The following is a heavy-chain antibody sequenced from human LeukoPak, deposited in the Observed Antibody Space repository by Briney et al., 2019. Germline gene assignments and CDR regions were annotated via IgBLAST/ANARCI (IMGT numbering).Heavy chain of an antibody. J-gene: IGHJ4*02. D-gene: IGHD2-8*01. CDR3: ARLERLMSSDHF. Sequence: ASVKVSCKASGYTFTGYYIHWVRQAPRQGLEWMGRINPISGGTNYAQKFHGRVSITTDTSINTAYMELNRLTYDDTAVYYCARLERLMSSDHFWGQGPPVTVSS. CDR2: INPISGGT. V-gene: IGHV1-2*06. CDR1: GYTFTGYY.